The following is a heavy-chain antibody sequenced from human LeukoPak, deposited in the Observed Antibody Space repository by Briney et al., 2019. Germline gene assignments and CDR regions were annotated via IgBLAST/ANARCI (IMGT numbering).Heavy chain of an antibody. Sequence: GASVKVSCKASGYTFTSYYMHWVRQAPGQGPEWMGIINPSGGSTGYAQKFKGRVTMTRDVSASTVYMDLISLTSEDTAMYYCARDSIVGATGGFDYWGQGTLVTVSS. CDR2: INPSGGST. CDR1: GYTFTSYY. J-gene: IGHJ4*02. V-gene: IGHV1-46*01. D-gene: IGHD1-26*01. CDR3: ARDSIVGATGGFDY.